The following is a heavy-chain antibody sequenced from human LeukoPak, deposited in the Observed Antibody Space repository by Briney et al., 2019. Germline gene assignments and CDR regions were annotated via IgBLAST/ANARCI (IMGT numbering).Heavy chain of an antibody. Sequence: GGSLRLSCAASGFTFSSYGMHWVRQAPGKGLEWVAFIRYDGSNKYYADSVKGRFTISRDNSKNTLYLQMNSLRAEDTAVYYCAKDALYCSSTSCYYYYMDVWGKGTTVTVSS. D-gene: IGHD2-2*01. CDR2: IRYDGSNK. V-gene: IGHV3-30*02. CDR1: GFTFSSYG. CDR3: AKDALYCSSTSCYYYYMDV. J-gene: IGHJ6*03.